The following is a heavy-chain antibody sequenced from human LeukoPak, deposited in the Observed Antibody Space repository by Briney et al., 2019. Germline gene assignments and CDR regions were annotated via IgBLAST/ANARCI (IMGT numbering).Heavy chain of an antibody. CDR3: AHIPVTRMTINWFDP. V-gene: IGHV2-5*01. CDR1: GFLLSTSGVG. Sequence: SGPTLVKPTQTLTLTCNFSGFLLSTSGVGVGWVRQPPGKALERHPLIYWNDDKRYSPSLKSRLTITKDTSKNHVVITMANMDPVDTATYYCAHIPVTRMTINWFDPWGQGTLVTVSS. J-gene: IGHJ5*02. D-gene: IGHD1-20*01. CDR2: IYWNDDK.